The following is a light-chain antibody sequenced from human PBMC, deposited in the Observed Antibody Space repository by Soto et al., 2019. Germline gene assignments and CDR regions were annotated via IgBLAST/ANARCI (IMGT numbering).Light chain of an antibody. V-gene: IGKV3-11*01. CDR2: DAS. J-gene: IGKJ2*01. Sequence: EIVLTQSTATLSLSPGERATLSCRASESVRHYVAWYQQKPGQAPRLLIYDASTRATGIPASFSGSGSGTDYPLSISILEAEDFGVYCCHHRDNWSYIFGQGTKLEMK. CDR3: HHRDNWSYI. CDR1: ESVRHY.